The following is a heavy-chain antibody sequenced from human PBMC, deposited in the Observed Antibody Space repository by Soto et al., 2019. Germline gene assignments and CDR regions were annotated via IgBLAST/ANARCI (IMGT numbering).Heavy chain of an antibody. J-gene: IGHJ4*02. CDR3: AREGTYSSSHKKAYFDY. Sequence: QVQLVQSGAEVKKPGSSVKVSCKASGGTFSSYAISWVRQAPGQGLEWMGGIIPIFGTANYAQKFQGRVTITADKSTSTAYMELSSLRSEDTSVYYCAREGTYSSSHKKAYFDYWGQGTLVTVSS. D-gene: IGHD6-13*01. CDR2: IIPIFGTA. CDR1: GGTFSSYA. V-gene: IGHV1-69*06.